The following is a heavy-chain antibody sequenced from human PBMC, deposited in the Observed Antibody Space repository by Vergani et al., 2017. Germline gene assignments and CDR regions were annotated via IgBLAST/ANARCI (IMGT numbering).Heavy chain of an antibody. Sequence: EVQLVESGGGLVQPGGSLRLSCAASGFTFSSYAMSWVRQAPGKGLEWVSAISGSGGSTYYADSVKGRFTISRDNSKNTLYLQMNSLRAEDTAVYYCARYKAAGRTRLTYYYYYMDVWGKGP. CDR2: ISGSGGST. J-gene: IGHJ6*03. V-gene: IGHV3-23*04. D-gene: IGHD6-13*01. CDR3: ARYKAAGRTRLTYYYYYMDV. CDR1: GFTFSSYA.